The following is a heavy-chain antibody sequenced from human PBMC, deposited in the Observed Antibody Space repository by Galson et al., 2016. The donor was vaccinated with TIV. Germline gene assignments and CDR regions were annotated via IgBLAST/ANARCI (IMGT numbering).Heavy chain of an antibody. Sequence: SVKVSCKASGGTLRSYTFSWVRQAPGQGLEWMGRIIPILGMTNYAQKFQGRVTINADESTNTVSMEVNSLRFDDTAVYYCARGLGSSSPADSWGQGTLVTVSS. V-gene: IGHV1-69*02. D-gene: IGHD6-13*01. J-gene: IGHJ4*02. CDR2: IIPILGMT. CDR1: GGTLRSYT. CDR3: ARGLGSSSPADS.